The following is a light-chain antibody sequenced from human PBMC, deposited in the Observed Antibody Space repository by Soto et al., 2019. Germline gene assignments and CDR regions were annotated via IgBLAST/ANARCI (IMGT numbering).Light chain of an antibody. CDR3: QQNGSSRT. J-gene: IGKJ1*01. V-gene: IGKV3-20*01. CDR2: ATS. Sequence: EIVLTQSPGTLSLSRMEIASLSVMASQSVSSYLAWYQQKPGQAPRLLIYATSTRATGIADRFSGSGSGTDFTLTISRLATEYFAVYYCQQNGSSRTFGQGTKVDI. CDR1: QSVSSY.